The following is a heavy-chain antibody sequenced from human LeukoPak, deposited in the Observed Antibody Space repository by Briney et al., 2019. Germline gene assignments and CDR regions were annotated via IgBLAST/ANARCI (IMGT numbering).Heavy chain of an antibody. V-gene: IGHV4-59*01. CDR2: MYYSGET. CDR1: GGSINNYY. CDR3: ARDGGHIVVVVAATPKNAFDI. J-gene: IGHJ3*02. D-gene: IGHD2-15*01. Sequence: SETLSLTCIVSGGSINNYYWSWIRQPPGKGLEWIGYMYYSGETNYNPSLKSRVTISVDTSKKQFSLKLTSVTAADMAVYYCARDGGHIVVVVAATPKNAFDIWGQGTMVTVSS.